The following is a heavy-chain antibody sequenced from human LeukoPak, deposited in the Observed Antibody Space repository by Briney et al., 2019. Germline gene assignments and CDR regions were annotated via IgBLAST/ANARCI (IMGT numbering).Heavy chain of an antibody. CDR3: ANFKGKDGIKDRFDY. CDR2: INPDGSST. CDR1: GFTFSSYW. D-gene: IGHD5-24*01. J-gene: IGHJ4*02. Sequence: QSGGSLRLSCAVSGFTFSSYWMHWVRQAPGKGLVRVSRINPDGSSTSYADSVKGRFTMSRDNSKNTVYLQLNGLRAEDTALYYCANFKGKDGIKDRFDYWGQGSLVTVSS. V-gene: IGHV3-74*01.